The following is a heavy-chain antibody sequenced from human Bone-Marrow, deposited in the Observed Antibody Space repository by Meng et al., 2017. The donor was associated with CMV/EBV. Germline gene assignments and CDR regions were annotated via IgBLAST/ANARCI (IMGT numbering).Heavy chain of an antibody. D-gene: IGHD5-24*01. CDR1: GYSISSGYY. J-gene: IGHJ4*02. CDR2: IYHSGST. V-gene: IGHV4-38-2*02. CDR3: ARVGRDGFGYFDF. Sequence: SETLSLTCTVSGYSISSGYYWGWIRQPPGKGLEWIGSIYHSGSTYYNPSLKSRVTISVDTSKNQFSLKLSSVTAADTAVYYCARVGRDGFGYFDFWGQGTLVTVSS.